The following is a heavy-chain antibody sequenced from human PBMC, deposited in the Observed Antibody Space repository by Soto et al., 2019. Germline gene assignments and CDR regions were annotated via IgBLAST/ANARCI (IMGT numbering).Heavy chain of an antibody. V-gene: IGHV3-30*18. Sequence: QVQLVESGGGVVQPGRSLRLSCAASGFTFSNYAMHWVRQAPGKGLEWEALTSYDGNNEYYTDSVKGRFTISRDNSENTLFLQMNSPRPEDTAVYYCAKDKGVFNWATSYFDYWGQGALVTVSS. CDR3: AKDKGVFNWATSYFDY. CDR2: TSYDGNNE. J-gene: IGHJ4*02. CDR1: GFTFSNYA. D-gene: IGHD1-1*01.